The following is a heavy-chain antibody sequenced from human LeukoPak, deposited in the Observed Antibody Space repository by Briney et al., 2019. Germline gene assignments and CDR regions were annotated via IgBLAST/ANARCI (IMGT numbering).Heavy chain of an antibody. Sequence: SETLSLTCTVSGGSISSYYWSWIRQPPGKGLEWIGYIYYSGSTNYNPSLKSRVTISVDTSKNQFSLKLSSVTAADTAVYYCAALDSSGYYYDCWGQGTLVTVSS. CDR1: GGSISSYY. CDR3: AALDSSGYYYDC. J-gene: IGHJ4*02. CDR2: IYYSGST. V-gene: IGHV4-59*12. D-gene: IGHD3-22*01.